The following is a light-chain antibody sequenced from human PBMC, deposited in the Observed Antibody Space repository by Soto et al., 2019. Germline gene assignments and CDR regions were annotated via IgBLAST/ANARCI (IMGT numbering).Light chain of an antibody. Sequence: EIVLTQSPATLSLSPGERATLSCRASQSVSRYLAWYQQKPGQAPRLLIYDASNRATGIPARFSGSGSGTDFTLTTSSLEPEDFAVYYCQQRGDWPRTFGQGTKVDIK. J-gene: IGKJ1*01. CDR1: QSVSRY. CDR3: QQRGDWPRT. V-gene: IGKV3-11*01. CDR2: DAS.